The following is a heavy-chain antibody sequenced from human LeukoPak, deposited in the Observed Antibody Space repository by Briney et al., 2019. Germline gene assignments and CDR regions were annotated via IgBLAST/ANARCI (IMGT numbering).Heavy chain of an antibody. Sequence: GGSLRLSCAASGFTFSSYSMNWVCQAPGKGLEWVSYISSSGSTIYYADSVKGRFTISRDNAKNSLYLQMNSLRAEDTAVYYCARDRWGYDYWGQGTLVTVSS. CDR3: ARDRWGYDY. CDR1: GFTFSSYS. V-gene: IGHV3-48*04. J-gene: IGHJ4*02. CDR2: ISSSGSTI. D-gene: IGHD3-16*01.